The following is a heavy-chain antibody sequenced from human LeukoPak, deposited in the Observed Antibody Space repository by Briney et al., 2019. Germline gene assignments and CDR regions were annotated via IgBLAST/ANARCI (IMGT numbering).Heavy chain of an antibody. D-gene: IGHD3-3*01. J-gene: IGHJ4*02. CDR3: ARDLPPVVIFGAFDS. V-gene: IGHV3-30*04. Sequence: GGSLRLSCAASGFTLSSYVMHCVRQAPGKGLECVAVISSDGSNKYYADSVKGRFTVSRDNSKNTLYLQMNSLRPEDTAVYYCARDLPPVVIFGAFDSWGQGTLVTVSP. CDR1: GFTLSSYV. CDR2: ISSDGSNK.